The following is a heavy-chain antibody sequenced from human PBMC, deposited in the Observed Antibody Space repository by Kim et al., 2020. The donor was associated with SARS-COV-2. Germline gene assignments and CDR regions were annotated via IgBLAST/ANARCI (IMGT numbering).Heavy chain of an antibody. J-gene: IGHJ6*02. CDR2: IYSGGST. Sequence: GGSLRLSCAASGFAVSTNYISWVRQAPGKGLDWVSVIYSGGSTFYADSVKDRFTISRDNSKNTVYLQMDSLRVEDTALYYCALLNYYHYSMDVWGQGTTVTVSS. V-gene: IGHV3-66*01. CDR3: ALLNYYHYSMDV. CDR1: GFAVSTNY.